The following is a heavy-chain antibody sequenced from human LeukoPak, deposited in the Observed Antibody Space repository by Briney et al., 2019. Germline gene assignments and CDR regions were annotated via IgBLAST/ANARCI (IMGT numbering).Heavy chain of an antibody. CDR3: VKDQGECPGSRCYLRFLEY. D-gene: IGHD3-3*01. V-gene: IGHV3-30*02. Sequence: QPGGSLRLSCAASGFNFSIYGMHWVRQAPGKGLEWVTFVRCDQSATVYADSVQGRFAISRDNSKNTVYLQMNSLRVEDTALYFCVKDQGECPGSRCYLRFLEYWGQGTLVIVSS. J-gene: IGHJ4*02. CDR1: GFNFSIYG. CDR2: VRCDQSAT.